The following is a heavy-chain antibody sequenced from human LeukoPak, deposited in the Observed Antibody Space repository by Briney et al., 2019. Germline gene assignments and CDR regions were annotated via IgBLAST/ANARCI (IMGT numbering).Heavy chain of an antibody. Sequence: SVKDSCKASGGTFSSYAISWVRQAPGQGLEWMGGIIPIFGTANYAQKFQGRVTITADKSTSTAYMELSSLRSEDTAVYYCAAHAEYGDYLKHMDVWGKGTTVTVSS. CDR3: AAHAEYGDYLKHMDV. CDR2: IIPIFGTA. V-gene: IGHV1-69*06. D-gene: IGHD4-17*01. J-gene: IGHJ6*03. CDR1: GGTFSSYA.